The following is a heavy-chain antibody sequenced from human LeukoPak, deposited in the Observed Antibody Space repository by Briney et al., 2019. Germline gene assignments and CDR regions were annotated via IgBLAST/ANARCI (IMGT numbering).Heavy chain of an antibody. CDR3: AKRAGSYRCFDD. CDR1: GFTFSSYA. J-gene: IGHJ4*02. D-gene: IGHD3-16*02. V-gene: IGHV3-23*01. CDR2: TSTSGANT. Sequence: GGSLRLSCAASGFTFSSYAMGWARQGPGKGLEWVSSTSTSGANTYYADSVEGRFTISRDNSKNTLFLQMNSLRAEDTAIYYCAKRAGSYRCFDDWGQGTLVTVSS.